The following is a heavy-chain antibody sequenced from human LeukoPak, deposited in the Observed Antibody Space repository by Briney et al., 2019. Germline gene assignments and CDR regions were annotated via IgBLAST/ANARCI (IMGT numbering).Heavy chain of an antibody. J-gene: IGHJ4*02. CDR2: IYYSGNT. CDR1: GGSVSSASYY. V-gene: IGHV4-61*01. Sequence: SSETLSLTCSVSGGSVSSASYYWSWIRQPPGKGLEWIGYIYYSGNTKYNPSLKSRVTISVDTSKNQISLKLNSVTAADTAVYYCARDAQRGIFDYWGQGTLVTVSS. CDR3: ARDAQRGIFDY. D-gene: IGHD7-27*01.